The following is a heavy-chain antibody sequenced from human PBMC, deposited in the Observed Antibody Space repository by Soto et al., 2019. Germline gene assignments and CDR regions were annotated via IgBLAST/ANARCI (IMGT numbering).Heavy chain of an antibody. CDR1: GDTFSSYT. Sequence: QVQLVQSGAEVKKPGSSVKVSCKASGDTFSSYTVNWVRQAPGQGLEWMGRIIPILDIPNYTQKFQGRVTITADQSTSTADMELSSLRSDDTAVYYCVLQARVVLASTFDYWGQGTLVTVSS. CDR2: IIPILDIP. D-gene: IGHD2-21*01. V-gene: IGHV1-69*02. CDR3: VLQARVVLASTFDY. J-gene: IGHJ4*02.